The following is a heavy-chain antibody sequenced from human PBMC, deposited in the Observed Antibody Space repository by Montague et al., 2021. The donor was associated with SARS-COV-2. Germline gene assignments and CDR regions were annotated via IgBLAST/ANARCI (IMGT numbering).Heavy chain of an antibody. CDR1: GGSISSSSYY. D-gene: IGHD3-16*01. J-gene: IGHJ4*02. Sequence: SETLSLTCTVSGGSISSSSYYWGWLRAPPGQGLEWLGSIYYSGSTYSTPSLKSRVTISVDTSKNQFSLKLSTVTAADTAVYYCARHPPRMITFGGVMGFDSWGQGTLVTVSS. CDR3: ARHPPRMITFGGVMGFDS. V-gene: IGHV4-39*01. CDR2: IYYSGST.